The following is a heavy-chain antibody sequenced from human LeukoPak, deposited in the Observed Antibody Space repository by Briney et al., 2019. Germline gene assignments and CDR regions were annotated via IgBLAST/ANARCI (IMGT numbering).Heavy chain of an antibody. V-gene: IGHV3-23*01. D-gene: IGHD1-26*01. CDR3: AKDLRGSYGEFDY. CDR2: ISGSDGST. Sequence: GGSLRLSCAASGFTFRSYWMTWVRQAPGKGLEWVSLISGSDGSTYYADSVKGRFTLSRDNSKNTLYLQMNSLRAEDTAVYYCAKDLRGSYGEFDYWGQGTLVTVSS. CDR1: GFTFRSYW. J-gene: IGHJ4*02.